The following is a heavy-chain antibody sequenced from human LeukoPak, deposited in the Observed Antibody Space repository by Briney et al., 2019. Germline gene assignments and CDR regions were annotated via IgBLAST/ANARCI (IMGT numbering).Heavy chain of an antibody. CDR1: AGSISSYY. CDR3: ATTLGYCSGGSCLLPYYYYYMDV. D-gene: IGHD2-15*01. J-gene: IGHJ6*03. Sequence: SETLSLTCTVSAGSISSYYWSWIRQPPGKGLEWIGYIYYSGSTNYNPSLKSRVTISVDTSKNQFSLKLSSVTAADTAAYYCATTLGYCSGGSCLLPYYYYYMDVWGKGTTVTVSS. V-gene: IGHV4-59*01. CDR2: IYYSGST.